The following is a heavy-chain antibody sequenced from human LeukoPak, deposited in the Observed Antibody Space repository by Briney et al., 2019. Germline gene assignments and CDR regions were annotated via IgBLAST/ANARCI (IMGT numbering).Heavy chain of an antibody. D-gene: IGHD3-22*01. Sequence: GGSLRLSCAASGFTFSSYAMHWVRQAPGKGLEWVAVISYDGSNKYYADSVKGRFTISRDNSKNTLYLQMNSLRAEDTAVYYCVYDSSGLTDYWGQGTLVTVSS. CDR3: VYDSSGLTDY. V-gene: IGHV3-30-3*01. CDR2: ISYDGSNK. J-gene: IGHJ4*02. CDR1: GFTFSSYA.